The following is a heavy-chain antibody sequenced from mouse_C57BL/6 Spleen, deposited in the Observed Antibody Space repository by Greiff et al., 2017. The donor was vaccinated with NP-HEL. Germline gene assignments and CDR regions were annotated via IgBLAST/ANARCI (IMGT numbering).Heavy chain of an antibody. Sequence: EVQRVESGGGLVKPGGSLKLSCAASGFTFSDYGMHWVRQAPEKGLEWVAYISSGSSTIYYADTVKGRFTISRDNAKNTLFLQMTSLRSEDTAMYYCARLGGRAYWGQGTLVTVSA. CDR1: GFTFSDYG. CDR2: ISSGSSTI. V-gene: IGHV5-17*01. J-gene: IGHJ3*01. D-gene: IGHD1-1*02. CDR3: ARLGGRAY.